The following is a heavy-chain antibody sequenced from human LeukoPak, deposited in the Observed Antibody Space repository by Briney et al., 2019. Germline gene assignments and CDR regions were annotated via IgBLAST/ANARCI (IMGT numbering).Heavy chain of an antibody. J-gene: IGHJ6*02. V-gene: IGHV1-2*02. D-gene: IGHD2-15*01. CDR1: GYTFTGYY. CDR2: INPNSGGT. Sequence: AASVKVSCKASGYTFTGYYMHWVRQAPGQGLEWMGWINPNSGGTNYAQKFQGRVTMTRDTSISTAYMELSRLRSDDTAAYYCARDPATTPNYYYYYYGMDVWGQGTTVTVSS. CDR3: ARDPATTPNYYYYYYGMDV.